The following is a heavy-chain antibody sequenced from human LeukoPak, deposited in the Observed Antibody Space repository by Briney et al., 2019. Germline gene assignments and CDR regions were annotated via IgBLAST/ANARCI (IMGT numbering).Heavy chain of an antibody. Sequence: PSETLSLTCTVSGGSISSSSFYWGWIRQPPGKGLGWIASIYYTGSAYYNPSLKSRVTISVDTSKNQFSLTLSSVTAADTAVYYCTRRGTATTERFDYWGQGTLVTVSS. V-gene: IGHV4-39*01. CDR1: GGSISSSSFY. D-gene: IGHD4-11*01. J-gene: IGHJ4*02. CDR2: IYYTGSA. CDR3: TRRGTATTERFDY.